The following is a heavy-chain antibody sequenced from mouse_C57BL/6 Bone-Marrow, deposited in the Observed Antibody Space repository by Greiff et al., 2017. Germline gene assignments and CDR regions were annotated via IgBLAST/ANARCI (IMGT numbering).Heavy chain of an antibody. V-gene: IGHV1-69*01. Sequence: VQLQQPGAELVMPGASVKLSCKASGYTFTSYWMHWVKQRPGQGLEWIGEIDPSDSYTNYNQKFKGKSTLTVDKSSSTAYMQLSSLTSEDSAVYYCARGSSSPWFAYWGQGTLVTVSA. CDR1: GYTFTSYW. CDR3: ARGSSSPWFAY. CDR2: IDPSDSYT. J-gene: IGHJ3*01. D-gene: IGHD1-1*01.